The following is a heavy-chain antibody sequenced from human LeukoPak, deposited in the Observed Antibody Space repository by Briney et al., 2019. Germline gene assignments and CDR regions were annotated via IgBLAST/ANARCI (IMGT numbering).Heavy chain of an antibody. V-gene: IGHV3-48*01. CDR1: GFTFSSYS. CDR2: ISSSSSTI. D-gene: IGHD5-18*01. Sequence: PGGSLRLSCAASGFTFSSYSMNWVRQAPGKGLEWVSYISSSSSTIYYADSVKGRFTISRDNAKNSLYLQMNSLRAEDTAVYYCARRNMDTAMGTPYYYYYMDVWGKGTTVTVSS. CDR3: ARRNMDTAMGTPYYYYYMDV. J-gene: IGHJ6*03.